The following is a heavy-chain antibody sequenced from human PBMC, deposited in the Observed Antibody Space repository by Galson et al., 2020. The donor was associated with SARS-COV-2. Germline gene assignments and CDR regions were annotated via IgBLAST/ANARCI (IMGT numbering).Heavy chain of an antibody. J-gene: IGHJ4*01. V-gene: IGHV3-21*01. CDR3: AKSACVLGTTCSTACFDH. CDR2: IDSSSSYI. CDR1: GFTFTSYS. D-gene: IGHD1-7*01. Sequence: GESLKISCAASGFTFTSYSMNWVRQAPGEGLEWVSSIDSSSSYIYYADSVKGRFTISRDNAKNSLYLQMNSLRAEDTAVYFCAKSACVLGTTCSTACFDHWGHGTLITVSS.